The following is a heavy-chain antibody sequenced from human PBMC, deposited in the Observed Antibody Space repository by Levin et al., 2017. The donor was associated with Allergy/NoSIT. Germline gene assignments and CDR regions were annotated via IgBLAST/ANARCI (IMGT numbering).Heavy chain of an antibody. J-gene: IGHJ5*02. CDR2: IYPGDSDT. V-gene: IGHV5-51*01. CDR3: ARHKGRYSYGYDWFDP. Sequence: GESLKISCKGSGYSFTSYWIGWVRQMPGKGLEWMGIIYPGDSDTRYSPSFQGQVTISADKSISTAYLQWSSLKASDTAMYYCARHKGRYSYGYDWFDPWGQGTLVTVSS. CDR1: GYSFTSYW. D-gene: IGHD5-18*01.